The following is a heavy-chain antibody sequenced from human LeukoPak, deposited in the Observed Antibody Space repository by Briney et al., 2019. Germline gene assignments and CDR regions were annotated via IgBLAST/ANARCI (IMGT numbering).Heavy chain of an antibody. Sequence: GESLQISCTGSGYHFTSYWIGWVRPMPGKGLEWMGIIYVGDSGTRYSPSFQGQVTISADKSISIAYLQWSSLKASDTAMYYCARRSERAVAAYAFDIWGQGTMVTVSS. CDR2: IYVGDSGT. CDR1: GYHFTSYW. CDR3: ARRSERAVAAYAFDI. D-gene: IGHD6-19*01. J-gene: IGHJ3*02. V-gene: IGHV5-51*01.